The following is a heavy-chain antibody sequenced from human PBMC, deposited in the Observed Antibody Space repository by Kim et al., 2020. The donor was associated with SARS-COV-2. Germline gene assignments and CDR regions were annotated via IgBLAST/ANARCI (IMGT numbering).Heavy chain of an antibody. Sequence: NPSLKSRVTISVDTSKNQFSLKLSSVTAADTAVYYCAGWFGELLENGLDYWGQGTLVTVSS. J-gene: IGHJ4*02. V-gene: IGHV4-4*09. CDR3: AGWFGELLENGLDY. D-gene: IGHD3-10*01.